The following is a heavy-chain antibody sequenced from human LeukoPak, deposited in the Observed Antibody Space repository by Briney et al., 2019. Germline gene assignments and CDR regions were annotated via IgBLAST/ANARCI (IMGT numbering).Heavy chain of an antibody. CDR3: AKSNGYGLIDI. Sequence: PSETLSLTCTVSGGSISNYYWGWVRQPPGKALEWIGNIFYSGSTYYSPSLKSRVTISLDTSRNQFSLKLNSVTAADTAVYYCAKSNGYGLIDIWGKGTTVTVSS. J-gene: IGHJ6*04. D-gene: IGHD3-22*01. V-gene: IGHV4-59*12. CDR1: GGSISNYY. CDR2: IFYSGST.